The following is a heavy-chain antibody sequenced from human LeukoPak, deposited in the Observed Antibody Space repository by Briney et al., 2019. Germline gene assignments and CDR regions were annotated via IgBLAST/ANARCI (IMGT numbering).Heavy chain of an antibody. D-gene: IGHD2-15*01. CDR2: INHSGST. CDR3: ATPGGYCSGGSCSRWFDP. J-gene: IGHJ5*02. CDR1: GGSFSGYY. Sequence: NPSETLSLTCAVYGGSFSGYYWGWIRQPPGKGLEWIGEINHSGSTNYNPSLKSRVTISVDTSKNQFSLKLSSVTAADTAVYYCATPGGYCSGGSCSRWFDPWGQGTLVTVSS. V-gene: IGHV4-34*01.